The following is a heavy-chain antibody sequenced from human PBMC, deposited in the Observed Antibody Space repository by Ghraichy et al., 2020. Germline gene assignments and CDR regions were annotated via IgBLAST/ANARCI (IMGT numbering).Heavy chain of an antibody. CDR2: IYFSGST. Sequence: GSLSLTCSVSGGSISDYFWSWIRQPPGKGLEWIGHIYFSGSTYYNPSLKSRVTISMDTSKNQFSLKLNSVTAADTAVYYCARDWDGRNYYFDYWGQGTLVTVSS. V-gene: IGHV4-59*01. D-gene: IGHD1-26*01. CDR1: GGSISDYF. J-gene: IGHJ4*02. CDR3: ARDWDGRNYYFDY.